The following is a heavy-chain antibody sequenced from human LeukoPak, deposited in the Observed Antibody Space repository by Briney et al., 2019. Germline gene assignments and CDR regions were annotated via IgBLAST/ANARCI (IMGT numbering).Heavy chain of an antibody. D-gene: IGHD3-10*01. J-gene: IGHJ5*02. V-gene: IGHV4-31*03. CDR1: GGSISSGAYY. CDR2: IYHSGST. CDR3: ARDGGFGLTAKDNWFDP. Sequence: PSETLSLTCTVSGGSISSGAYYWIWIRQHPGKSLEWIGYIYHSGSTSYNVSLKSRVTISEGTSKNQFSLKLSSVTAADTAVYYCARDGGFGLTAKDNWFDPWGQGTLVTVSS.